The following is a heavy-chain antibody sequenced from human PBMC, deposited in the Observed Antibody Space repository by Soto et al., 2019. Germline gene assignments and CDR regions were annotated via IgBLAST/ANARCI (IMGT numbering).Heavy chain of an antibody. CDR2: INPSGGST. D-gene: IGHD3-22*01. Sequence: ASVKVSCKASGYTFTSYYMHWVRQAPGQGLEWMGIINPSGGSTSYAQKFQGRVTMTRDTSTSTVYMELSSLRSEDTAVYYCAKTYYYDSSGYYYAYYFDYWGQGTLVTVSS. J-gene: IGHJ4*02. CDR3: AKTYYYDSSGYYYAYYFDY. V-gene: IGHV1-46*01. CDR1: GYTFTSYY.